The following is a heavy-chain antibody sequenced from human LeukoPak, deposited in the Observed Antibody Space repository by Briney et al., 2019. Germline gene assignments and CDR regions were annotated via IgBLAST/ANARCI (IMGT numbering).Heavy chain of an antibody. CDR3: ARMNYVSSGWGAPFDD. D-gene: IGHD1-7*01. CDR2: ISPSSTRI. V-gene: IGHV3-48*04. Sequence: GGSLRLSCAASGFTLSSYNMNWVRQAPGKGLEWVSYISPSSTRIDYAASVRGRFTISRDNAKSSLYLQVNSLRAEDTAVYYCARMNYVSSGWGAPFDDWGQGTLVTVSS. J-gene: IGHJ4*02. CDR1: GFTLSSYN.